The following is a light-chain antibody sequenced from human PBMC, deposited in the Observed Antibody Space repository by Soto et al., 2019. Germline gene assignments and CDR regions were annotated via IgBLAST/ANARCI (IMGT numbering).Light chain of an antibody. J-gene: IGKJ3*01. CDR3: QQRSTWQFT. CDR2: DAS. V-gene: IGKV3-11*01. Sequence: EIVLTQSPGTLSLSPGERATLSCRASQSVSSYLAWYQQKPGQAPRLLIYDASKWATGIPARFSGSGSGTDFTLTISSLEPEDFAVYYCQQRSTWQFTFGPGTKVEI. CDR1: QSVSSY.